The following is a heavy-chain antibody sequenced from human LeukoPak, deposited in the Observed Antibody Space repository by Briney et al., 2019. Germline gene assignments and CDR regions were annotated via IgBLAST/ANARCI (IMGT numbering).Heavy chain of an antibody. Sequence: GASLRLSCAASGFTFSNYTMSWVRQAPGKGLEWVSAISRSGGSTYYAHSVKGRFTITRDNSKNTLYLQMNSLRAEDTAVYYCAKEGPHGWGSYFYYYFGMDVWGQGSTVTVCS. CDR1: GFTFSNYT. V-gene: IGHV3-23*01. D-gene: IGHD3-10*01. CDR2: ISRSGGST. J-gene: IGHJ6*02. CDR3: AKEGPHGWGSYFYYYFGMDV.